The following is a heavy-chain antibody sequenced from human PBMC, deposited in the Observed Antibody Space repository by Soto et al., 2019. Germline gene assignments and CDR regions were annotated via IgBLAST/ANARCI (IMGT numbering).Heavy chain of an antibody. CDR3: RAVNVTATVDFFDY. CDR1: GFSFSDSS. V-gene: IGHV3-73*01. J-gene: IGHJ4*02. Sequence: EVQLVESGGGLVHPGGSLKLSCAASGFSFSDSSMHWVRQASGKGLERVGRVSNEANYYARAYGVSVKGRFTISREDSKNTAFLQMDSLKTEDTAVYYWRAVNVTATVDFFDYWGQGTQVTVSS. D-gene: IGHD2-21*02. CDR2: VSNEANYYAR.